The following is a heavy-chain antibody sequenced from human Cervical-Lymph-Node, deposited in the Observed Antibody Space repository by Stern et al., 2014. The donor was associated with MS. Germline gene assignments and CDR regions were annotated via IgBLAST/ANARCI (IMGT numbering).Heavy chain of an antibody. V-gene: IGHV3-23*01. CDR1: GFTFSSYA. Sequence: EVQLLESGGGLVQPGGSLRLSCAASGFTFSSYALSWVRQTPGKGLEWVSAISGSGGSADYADSVKGRFTISRDNSKNTLYLQMNSLRAEDTAVYYCAKSLTNMVPANYFDYWGQGTLVTVSS. J-gene: IGHJ4*02. CDR2: ISGSGGSA. D-gene: IGHD3-10*01. CDR3: AKSLTNMVPANYFDY.